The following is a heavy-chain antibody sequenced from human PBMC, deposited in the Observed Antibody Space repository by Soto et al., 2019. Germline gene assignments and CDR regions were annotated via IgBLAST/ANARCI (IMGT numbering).Heavy chain of an antibody. V-gene: IGHV4-59*01. D-gene: IGHD3-16*01. J-gene: IGHJ3*02. CDR1: GGSISSYY. CDR2: IYYSGST. Sequence: SETLSLTCTVSGGSISSYYWSWIRQPPGKGLEWIGYIYYSGSTNYNPSLKSRVTISVDTSKNQFSLKLSSVTAADTAVYYCGRDQYYDYVWGIYGRGLVPFDIWGQGKMVTVS. CDR3: GRDQYYDYVWGIYGRGLVPFDI.